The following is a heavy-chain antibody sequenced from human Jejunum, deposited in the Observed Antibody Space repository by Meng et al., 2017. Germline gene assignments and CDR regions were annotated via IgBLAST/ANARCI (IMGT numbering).Heavy chain of an antibody. CDR2: ISGSGDRT. CDR3: AKSRVGATRYFDC. Sequence: EVQLLESGGGLVQPGGSLRLSCAASGFTFSYAMSWVRQAPGKGLEWVSAISGSGDRTYYADSVKGRFTISRDNSKNTLYLQMNSLRAEDTAVYYCAKSRVGATRYFDCWGQGTLVTVSS. D-gene: IGHD1-26*01. J-gene: IGHJ4*02. CDR1: GFTFSYA. V-gene: IGHV3-23*01.